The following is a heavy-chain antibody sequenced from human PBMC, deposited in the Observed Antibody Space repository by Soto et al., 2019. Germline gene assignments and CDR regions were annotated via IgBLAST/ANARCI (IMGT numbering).Heavy chain of an antibody. D-gene: IGHD6-19*01. J-gene: IGHJ5*02. CDR1: GGSFSGYY. CDR3: ARAGPYSSGWYHWFDP. CDR2: INHSGST. V-gene: IGHV4-34*01. Sequence: TSDPLSLPCAGYGGSFSGYYWSWIRQPPRKGLEWIGEINHSGSTNYNPSLKSRVTISVDTSKNQFSLKLSSVTAADTAVYYCARAGPYSSGWYHWFDPWGQGNLVTVSS.